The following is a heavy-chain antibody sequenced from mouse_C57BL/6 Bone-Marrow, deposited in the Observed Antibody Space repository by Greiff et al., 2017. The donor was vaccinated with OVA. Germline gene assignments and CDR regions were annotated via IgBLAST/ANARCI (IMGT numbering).Heavy chain of an antibody. CDR1: GYTFTNYW. J-gene: IGHJ2*01. CDR2: IYPGGGYT. Sequence: VQLVESGAELVRPGTSVEMSCKASGYTFTNYWIGWAKQRPGHGLEWIGDIYPGGGYTNYNEKFKGKATLTADKSSSTAYMQFSSLTSEYSAIYYCARQYYSNYFDYWGQGTTLTVSS. CDR3: ARQYYSNYFDY. V-gene: IGHV1-63*01. D-gene: IGHD2-5*01.